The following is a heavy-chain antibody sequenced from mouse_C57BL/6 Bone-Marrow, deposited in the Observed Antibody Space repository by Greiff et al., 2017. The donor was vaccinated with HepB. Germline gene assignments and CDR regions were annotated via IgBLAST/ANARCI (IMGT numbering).Heavy chain of an antibody. J-gene: IGHJ1*03. V-gene: IGHV8-8*01. CDR3: ARLITTVVASYWYFDV. CDR2: IWWDDDK. D-gene: IGHD1-1*01. CDR1: GFSLSTFGMG. Sequence: ESGPGILPPSQTLSLTCSFSGFSLSTFGMGVGWIRQPSGKGLEWLAHIWWDDDKYYNPALKSRLTISKDTSNNQVFLKIANVDTADTATYYCARLITTVVASYWYFDVWGTGTTVTVSS.